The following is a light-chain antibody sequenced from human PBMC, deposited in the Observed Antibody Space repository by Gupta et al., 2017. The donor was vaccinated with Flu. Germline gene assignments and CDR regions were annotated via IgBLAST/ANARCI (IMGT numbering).Light chain of an antibody. V-gene: IGKV1-5*03. CDR2: KAS. CDR1: QSFGTW. Sequence: DIQKTQSPSTLSAGVGDTVTIPCRARQSFGTWLTWYQQKPGKAPKLLIYKASSSETRAPSRYSGSGSRTDFTLTISSLHPDAFATYYCQRYNSYRWTFGQGTKVEI. CDR3: QRYNSYRWT. J-gene: IGKJ1*01.